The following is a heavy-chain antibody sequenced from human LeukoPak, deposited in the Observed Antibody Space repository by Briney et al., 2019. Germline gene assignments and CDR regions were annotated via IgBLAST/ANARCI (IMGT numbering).Heavy chain of an antibody. CDR2: IYYSGST. Sequence: PSETLSLTCTVSGGSISSSSYYWGWIRQPPGKGLEWIGSIYYSGSTYYNPSLKSRVTISVDTSKNQFSLKLSSVTAADTAVYYCARGGRDRSGWFDYWGQGTLVTVSS. V-gene: IGHV4-39*07. CDR3: ARGGRDRSGWFDY. CDR1: GGSISSSSYY. J-gene: IGHJ4*02. D-gene: IGHD6-19*01.